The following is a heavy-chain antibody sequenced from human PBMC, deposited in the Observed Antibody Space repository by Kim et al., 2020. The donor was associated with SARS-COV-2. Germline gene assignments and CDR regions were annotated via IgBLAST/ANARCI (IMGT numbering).Heavy chain of an antibody. CDR3: ASDGDGSGSYIDY. J-gene: IGHJ4*02. V-gene: IGHV1-69*01. Sequence: CARRFQGRVTITAYESKSTAYMELSSLRSEDTAVYYCASDGDGSGSYIDYWGQGTLVTVSS. D-gene: IGHD3-10*01.